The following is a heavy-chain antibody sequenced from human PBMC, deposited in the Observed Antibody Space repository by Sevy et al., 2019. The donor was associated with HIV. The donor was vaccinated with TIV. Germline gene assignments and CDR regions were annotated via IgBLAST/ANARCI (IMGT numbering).Heavy chain of an antibody. J-gene: IGHJ6*02. Sequence: GESLKISCAASGFTFSDYYMSWIRQAPGKGLEWVSYISSSGSTIYYADSVKGRFTISRDNAKNSLYLQMNSLRAEDTAVYYCARDPRVNYYYYGMDVWGQGTTVTVSS. CDR2: ISSSGSTI. CDR3: ARDPRVNYYYYGMDV. V-gene: IGHV3-11*01. CDR1: GFTFSDYY. D-gene: IGHD6-13*01.